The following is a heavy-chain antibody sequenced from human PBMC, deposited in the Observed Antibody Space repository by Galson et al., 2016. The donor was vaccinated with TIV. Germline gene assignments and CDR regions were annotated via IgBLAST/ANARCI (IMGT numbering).Heavy chain of an antibody. CDR1: IVTFSRYA. J-gene: IGHJ6*02. V-gene: IGHV3-23*01. CDR3: ARIIVSYGMDV. Sequence: SLRLSCAASIVTFSRYAMSWVRQAPGKGLEWVSTINSSGGRTYYADSVKGRFTISRDKSKNTLYLAMSSLRAEDTAVYYCARIIVSYGMDVWGQGTTVTVSS. D-gene: IGHD2/OR15-2a*01. CDR2: INSSGGRT.